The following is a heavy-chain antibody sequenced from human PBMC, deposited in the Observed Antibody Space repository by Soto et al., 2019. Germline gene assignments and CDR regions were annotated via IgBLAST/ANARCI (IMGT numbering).Heavy chain of an antibody. V-gene: IGHV1-69*13. J-gene: IGHJ4*02. D-gene: IGHD4-17*01. CDR3: ARDGDYGDYIY. CDR1: GYTFTSYD. Sequence: SVKVSCKASGYTFTSYDINWVRQAPGQGLEWMGGIIPIFGTANYAQKFQGRVTITADESTSTAYMELSSLRSEDTAVYYCARDGDYGDYIYWGQGTLVTVSS. CDR2: IIPIFGTA.